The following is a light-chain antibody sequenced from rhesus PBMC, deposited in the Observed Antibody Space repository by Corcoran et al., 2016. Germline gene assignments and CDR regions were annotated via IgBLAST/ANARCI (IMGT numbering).Light chain of an antibody. CDR1: QGISNY. V-gene: IGKV1-37*01. CDR3: QQYNSAPYS. Sequence: DIQMTQSPSSLSASVVDTVTFTCRASQGISNYLAWYPLQPGKAPKPLIYYASNLESGVPSRFSGNGSGTECTLTISSLQPEDFATYYCQQYNSAPYSFGQGSKVEIK. CDR2: YAS. J-gene: IGKJ2*01.